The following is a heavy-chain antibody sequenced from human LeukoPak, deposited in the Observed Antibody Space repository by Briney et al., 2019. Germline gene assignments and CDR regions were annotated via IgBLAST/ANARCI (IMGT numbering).Heavy chain of an antibody. V-gene: IGHV3-23*01. CDR1: GITLNNYG. CDR2: ISDSGGRT. Sequence: GSLRLSCAVSGITLNNYGMSWVRQAPGKGLEWVAGISDSGGRTNYADSVKGRFTISRDIPKNTLYLQMNSLRAEDTAVYFCAKRGVVIRVILVGFHKEAYYFDSWGQGALVTVSS. CDR3: AKRGVVIRVILVGFHKEAYYFDS. D-gene: IGHD3-22*01. J-gene: IGHJ4*02.